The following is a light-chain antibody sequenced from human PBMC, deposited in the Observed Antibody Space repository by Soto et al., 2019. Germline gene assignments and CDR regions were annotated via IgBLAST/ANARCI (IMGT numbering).Light chain of an antibody. V-gene: IGKV1-12*01. Sequence: DIQMTQSPSSVSASVGDRVTITCRASPDISRWLTWYQQKPGKAPKLLIYSTSSLQSGVPPRFSGSRSATEFTLTINGLQPDDFAPYFCQQANSYPLTFGGGTKVEI. J-gene: IGKJ4*02. CDR2: STS. CDR1: PDISRW. CDR3: QQANSYPLT.